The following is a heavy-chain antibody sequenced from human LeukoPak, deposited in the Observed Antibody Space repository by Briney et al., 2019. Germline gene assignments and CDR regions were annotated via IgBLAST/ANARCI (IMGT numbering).Heavy chain of an antibody. CDR1: GYTFTSYY. D-gene: IGHD5-12*01. CDR3: ARVILDGYSGYDLGGLDY. V-gene: IGHV1-46*01. J-gene: IGHJ4*02. CDR2: INPSGGST. Sequence: ASVKVSCKASGYTFTSYYMHWVRQAPGQGLEWMGIINPSGGSTSYAQKFQGRVTVTRDTSTSTVYMELSSLRSEDTAVYYCARVILDGYSGYDLGGLDYWGQGTLVTVSS.